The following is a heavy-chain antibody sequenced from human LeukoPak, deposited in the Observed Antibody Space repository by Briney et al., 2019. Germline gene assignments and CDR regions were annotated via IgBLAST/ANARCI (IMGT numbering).Heavy chain of an antibody. V-gene: IGHV4-39*01. CDR1: SGSISSSNYY. CDR3: ARFGRSRDHFDY. Sequence: SETLSLTCTVSSGSISSSNYYWGWIRQPPGKGLQWIGNVYYGGSTYYNPSLKSRVTISVDTSKNQFSLNLTSVTAADTAVYFCARFGRSRDHFDYWGQGTLVTVSS. D-gene: IGHD3-10*01. J-gene: IGHJ4*02. CDR2: VYYGGST.